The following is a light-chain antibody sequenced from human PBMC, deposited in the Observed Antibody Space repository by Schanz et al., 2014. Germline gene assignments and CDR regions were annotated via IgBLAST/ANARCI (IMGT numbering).Light chain of an antibody. CDR2: EVT. CDR1: SSDVGSYNL. V-gene: IGLV2-23*02. CDR3: CSYAGSDTWV. J-gene: IGLJ2*01. Sequence: QSALTQPASVSGSPGQSITISCTGTSSDVGSYNLVSWYQQHPDKAPKLIIYEVTKRPSGVSNRFSGSESGNTASLTVSGLQADDEADYYCCSYAGSDTWVFGGGTKLTVL.